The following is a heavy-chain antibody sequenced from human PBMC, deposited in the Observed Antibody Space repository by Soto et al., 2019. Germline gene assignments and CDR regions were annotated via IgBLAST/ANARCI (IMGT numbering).Heavy chain of an antibody. J-gene: IGHJ4*02. CDR2: ISAHNGNT. CDR3: AGDTAMALPDA. CDR1: GYTFTSYG. V-gene: IGHV1-18*01. D-gene: IGHD5-18*01. Sequence: QVQLVQSGAEVKKPGASVKVSCKASGYTFTSYGISWVRQAPGQGLEWMGWISAHNGNTKYAQKLQGRVTMTTDTSTSTAYMEVRSLRSYDTAVYYCAGDTAMALPDAWGQGTLVTVSS.